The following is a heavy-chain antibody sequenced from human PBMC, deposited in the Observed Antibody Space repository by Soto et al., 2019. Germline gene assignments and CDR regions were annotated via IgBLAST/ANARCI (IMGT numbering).Heavy chain of an antibody. D-gene: IGHD1-26*01. CDR1: GYSFTSLD. CDR2: MQPSTGRT. V-gene: IGHV1-8*01. Sequence: QVQLVQSGAEVREPGASVKVSCKASGYSFTSLDINWVRQTAGQGLEWMGWMQPSTGRTGYAQKFQGRVTMTRDTSINTAYMDLTTLTSDDTAFYYCARVVSAGVDYWGQGTLVTVSS. CDR3: ARVVSAGVDY. J-gene: IGHJ4*02.